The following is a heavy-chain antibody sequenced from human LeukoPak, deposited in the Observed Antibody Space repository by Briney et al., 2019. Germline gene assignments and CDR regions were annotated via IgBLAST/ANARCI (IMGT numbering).Heavy chain of an antibody. CDR1: GFTFSSYW. CDR3: TRKTPGRTPFDY. Sequence: GGSLRLSCAASGFTFSSYWMNWVRQAPGQGLQWVSAVGTSADTYYADSVRGRFTISRDNSKNTLYLQMDSLRAEDTAIYYCTRKTPGRTPFDYWGQGILVTVSS. J-gene: IGHJ4*02. CDR2: VGTSADT. D-gene: IGHD2-15*01. V-gene: IGHV3-23*01.